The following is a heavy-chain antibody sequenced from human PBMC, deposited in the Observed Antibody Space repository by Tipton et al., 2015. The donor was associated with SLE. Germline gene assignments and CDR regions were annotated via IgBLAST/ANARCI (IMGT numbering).Heavy chain of an antibody. J-gene: IGHJ6*02. Sequence: TLSLTCTVSGGSFSSHYWSWIRQPPGKGLEWVGHIYTNGRTNYNPSLPSRVTISLDTSQNQFSLKLRSLTAADTAVYFCAREGGYAGSGSYGTVWGQGTTVTVSS. D-gene: IGHD3-10*01. CDR2: IYTNGRT. V-gene: IGHV4-4*09. CDR3: AREGGYAGSGSYGTV. CDR1: GGSFSSHY.